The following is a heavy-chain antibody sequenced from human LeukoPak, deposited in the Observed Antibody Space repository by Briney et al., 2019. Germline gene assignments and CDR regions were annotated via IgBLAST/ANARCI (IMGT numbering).Heavy chain of an antibody. CDR2: IYHSGST. CDR1: GGSISSDNW. V-gene: IGHV4-4*02. D-gene: IGHD4-11*01. CDR3: ARGRVSSSTWYSTYYYFFYMDF. J-gene: IGHJ6*03. Sequence: PSGTLSLTCAVSGGSISSDNWWSWVRQPPGKGLEWIGEIYHSGSTNYNPSLKSRVTISVDKSKNQFSLKLSSVTAADTAVYYCARGRVSSSTWYSTYYYFFYMDFWGKGTTVTVSS.